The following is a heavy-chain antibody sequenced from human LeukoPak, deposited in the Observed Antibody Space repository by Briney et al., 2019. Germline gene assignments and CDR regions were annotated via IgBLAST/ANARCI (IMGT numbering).Heavy chain of an antibody. CDR1: GYSISSGYY. D-gene: IGHD4-11*01. J-gene: IGHJ6*03. CDR2: IYHSAST. Sequence: SETLSLTCTVSGYSISSGYYWGWIRQPPGKGLEWIGSIYHSASTYYNPSLKSRVTISVDTSKNQFSLKLSSVTAADTAVYYCARVDYSNYYYYYYMDVWGKGTTVTVSS. CDR3: ARVDYSNYYYYYYMDV. V-gene: IGHV4-38-2*02.